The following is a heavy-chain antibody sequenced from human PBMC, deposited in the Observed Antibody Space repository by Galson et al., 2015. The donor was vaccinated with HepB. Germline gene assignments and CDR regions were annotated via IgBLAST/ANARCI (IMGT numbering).Heavy chain of an antibody. CDR2: FCSGGET. J-gene: IGHJ6*03. CDR1: GFTVRSNY. D-gene: IGHD6-6*01. Sequence: SLRLSCAVSGFTVRSNYMNWVRQAPGKGLEWGSIFCSGGETYYPDPVKGRFFISRDTSKNTLFLQMNSLRAEDTAVYYCARGKQLVGNYYYQYMDVWGKGTTV. V-gene: IGHV3-53*03. CDR3: ARGKQLVGNYYYQYMDV.